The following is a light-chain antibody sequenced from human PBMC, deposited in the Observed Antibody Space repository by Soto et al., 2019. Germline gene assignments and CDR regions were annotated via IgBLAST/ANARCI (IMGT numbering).Light chain of an antibody. J-gene: IGKJ2*01. CDR2: DAS. V-gene: IGKV3-11*01. Sequence: EIVLSQSPATLYLSPGERATLSCRASQTVNTYLAWYQQKPGQAPRLLIYDASSRATGIPARFTGSGSGTDFTLTISSLEPEDFAVHYCQQRSSWPPYTFGQGTKVAIK. CDR1: QTVNTY. CDR3: QQRSSWPPYT.